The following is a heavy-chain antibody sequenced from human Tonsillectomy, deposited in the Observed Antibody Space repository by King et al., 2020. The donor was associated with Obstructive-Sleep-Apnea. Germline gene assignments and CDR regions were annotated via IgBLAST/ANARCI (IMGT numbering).Heavy chain of an antibody. J-gene: IGHJ6*02. Sequence: VQLQESGPGLVKPSETLSLTCTVSGGSISSYYWSWIRQPPGKGLEWIWYIYYSGSTNYNPPLKSRVTISVDTAKNQFSLKLSSVTAADTAVYYCARSGSGMDVWGQGTTVTVSS. V-gene: IGHV4-59*08. CDR1: GGSISSYY. D-gene: IGHD1-26*01. CDR3: ARSGSGMDV. CDR2: IYYSGST.